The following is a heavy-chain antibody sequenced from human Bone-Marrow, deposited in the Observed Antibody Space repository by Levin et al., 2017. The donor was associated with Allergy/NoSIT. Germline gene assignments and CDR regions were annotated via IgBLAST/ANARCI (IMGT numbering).Heavy chain of an antibody. Sequence: ASVKVSCKASGYTFTSYGISWVRQAPGQGLEWMGWISAYNGNTNYAQKLQGRVTMTTDTSTSTAYMELRSLRSDDTAVYYCARETGSSHGGYYYYMDVWGKGTTVTVSS. V-gene: IGHV1-18*01. CDR1: GYTFTSYG. D-gene: IGHD6-6*01. CDR3: ARETGSSHGGYYYYMDV. CDR2: ISAYNGNT. J-gene: IGHJ6*03.